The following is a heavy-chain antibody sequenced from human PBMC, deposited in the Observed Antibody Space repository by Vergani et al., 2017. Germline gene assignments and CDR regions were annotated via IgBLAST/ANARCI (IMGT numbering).Heavy chain of an antibody. Sequence: QLQLQESGPGLVKPSETLSLTCTVSGGSISSSSYYWGWIRQPPGKGLEWIGSIYYSGRTYYNPSLKSQVTISVDTSKNQFSLKLSSVTAADTAVYYCAGVEVSGFGVVLDYWGQGTLVTVSS. J-gene: IGHJ4*02. V-gene: IGHV4-39*07. CDR2: IYYSGRT. CDR1: GGSISSSSYY. CDR3: AGVEVSGFGVVLDY. D-gene: IGHD3-3*01.